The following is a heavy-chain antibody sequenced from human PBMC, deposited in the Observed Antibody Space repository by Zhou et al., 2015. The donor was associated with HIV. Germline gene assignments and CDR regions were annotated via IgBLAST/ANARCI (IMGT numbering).Heavy chain of an antibody. D-gene: IGHD3-10*01. J-gene: IGHJ5*02. V-gene: IGHV1-69*01. CDR3: ARGAQKTGSMVRGVRDWPSADH. CDR1: GGTFGGYA. CDR2: IIPIFGTA. Sequence: VQLEQSGAEVRKPGSSVKVSCKASGGTFGGYAISWVRQAPGQGLEWMGGIIPIFGTANYAQKFQGRVTITADESTSTAYMELSSLRSEDTAVYYCARGAQKTGSMVRGVRDWPSADHWGQGTLVTVSS.